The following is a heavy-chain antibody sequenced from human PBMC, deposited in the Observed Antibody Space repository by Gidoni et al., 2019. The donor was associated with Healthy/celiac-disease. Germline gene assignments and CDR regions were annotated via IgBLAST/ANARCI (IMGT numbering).Heavy chain of an antibody. CDR2: INPNSGGT. CDR3: ARSYGDQYWYFDL. D-gene: IGHD4-17*01. Sequence: QVQLVQSGAEVKKPGASVKVSCKASGYTFTGYYMHWVRQAPGQGLEWMGWINPNSGGTDYAQKFRGRVTITRDTSISTAYMELSRLGSDDTAVYYCARSYGDQYWYFDLWGRGTLVTVSS. CDR1: GYTFTGYY. J-gene: IGHJ2*01. V-gene: IGHV1-2*02.